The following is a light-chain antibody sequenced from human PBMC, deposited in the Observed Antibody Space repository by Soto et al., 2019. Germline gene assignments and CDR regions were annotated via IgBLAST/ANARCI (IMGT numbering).Light chain of an antibody. J-gene: IGKJ2*01. Sequence: DIVMTQSPLSLPVTPGEPASISCRSSQSLLHSNGYNYLDWYLQKPGQSPQLLIDLGSNRASGVPDRFSGSGSGKDFTLKISRVEAEDVGVYYCMQALQTPSTFGQGTKLEIK. CDR3: MQALQTPST. V-gene: IGKV2-28*01. CDR2: LGS. CDR1: QSLLHSNGYNY.